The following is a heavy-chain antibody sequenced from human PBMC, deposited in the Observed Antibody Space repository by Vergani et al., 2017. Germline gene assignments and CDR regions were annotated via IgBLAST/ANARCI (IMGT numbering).Heavy chain of an antibody. CDR2: IIPIFGTA. J-gene: IGHJ6*03. Sequence: QVQLVQSGAEVKKPGSSVKVSCKASGGTFSSYAISWVRQAPGQGLEWMGRIIPIFGTANYAQKFQGRVTITADKSTSTAYMELSSLRSEDTAVYYCARDCGSAQLWFSYYYYMDVWGKGTTVTVSS. CDR3: ARDCGSAQLWFSYYYYMDV. V-gene: IGHV1-69*14. CDR1: GGTFSSYA. D-gene: IGHD5-18*01.